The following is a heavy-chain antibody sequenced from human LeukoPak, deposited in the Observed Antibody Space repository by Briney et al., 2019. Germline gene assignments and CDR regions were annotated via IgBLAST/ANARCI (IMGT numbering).Heavy chain of an antibody. Sequence: SETLSLTCTVSGGSISSYYWGWIRQPPGKGLEWIGSIYYSGSTYYNPSLKSRVTISVDTSKNQFSLKLSSVTAADTAVYYCARFSNTNAFDIWGQGTMVTVSS. CDR1: GGSISSYY. D-gene: IGHD4-11*01. CDR3: ARFSNTNAFDI. V-gene: IGHV4-39*07. J-gene: IGHJ3*02. CDR2: IYYSGST.